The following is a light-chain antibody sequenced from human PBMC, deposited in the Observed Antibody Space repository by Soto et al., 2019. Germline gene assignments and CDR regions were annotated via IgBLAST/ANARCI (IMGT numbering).Light chain of an antibody. CDR3: HQANSFPFT. CDR2: DAS. V-gene: IGKV1-12*02. J-gene: IGKJ3*01. CDR1: QDVTSG. Sequence: DIQMTQSPSAVSASAGDRVTITCRASQDVTSGLAWYQQKPGKAPKLLIKDASTLQSGVPSRFSGSGSGTEFSLTISSLQPEDFATYYGHQANSFPFTFGPGTKVEI.